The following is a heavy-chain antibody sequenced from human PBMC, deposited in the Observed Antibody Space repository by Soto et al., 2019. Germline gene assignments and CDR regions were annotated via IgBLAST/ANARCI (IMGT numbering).Heavy chain of an antibody. V-gene: IGHV4-39*01. CDR2: IYYSGST. Sequence: SETLSLTCTVSGGSISSSSYYWGWIRQPPGKGLEWIGSIYYSGSTYYNPSLKSRVTISVDTSKNQFSLKLSSVTAADTAVYYCARHAGDSSGYYPQYFDYWGQGTLVT. J-gene: IGHJ4*02. CDR3: ARHAGDSSGYYPQYFDY. CDR1: GGSISSSSYY. D-gene: IGHD3-22*01.